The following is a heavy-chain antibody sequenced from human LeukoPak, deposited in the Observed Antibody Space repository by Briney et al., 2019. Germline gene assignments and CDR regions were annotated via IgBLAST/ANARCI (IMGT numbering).Heavy chain of an antibody. CDR1: GGSISSYY. J-gene: IGHJ4*02. Sequence: SETLSLTCTVSGGSISSYYWSWIRQPPGKGLEWIGYIYYSGSTNYNPSLKSRVTISVDTSKNQFSLKLSSVTAADTAVYYCARVGGAAVAGGYFDYWGQGALVTVSS. CDR2: IYYSGST. CDR3: ARVGGAAVAGGYFDY. V-gene: IGHV4-59*01. D-gene: IGHD6-19*01.